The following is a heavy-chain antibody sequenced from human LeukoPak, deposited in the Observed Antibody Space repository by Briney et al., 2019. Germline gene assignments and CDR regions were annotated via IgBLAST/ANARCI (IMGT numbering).Heavy chain of an antibody. CDR2: FSSGGSA. Sequence: SETLSLTCIVPGGSISSSSYYWVWLRQSPGKGLEWIGTFSSGGSAYYNSSLTSRVSISKDTSDNQFSLMLYSVTAADTAVYYCARKQTGTMYDVWGQGTQVTVSS. CDR3: ARKQTGTMYDV. J-gene: IGHJ4*02. V-gene: IGHV4-39*07. CDR1: GGSISSSSYY. D-gene: IGHD1-7*01.